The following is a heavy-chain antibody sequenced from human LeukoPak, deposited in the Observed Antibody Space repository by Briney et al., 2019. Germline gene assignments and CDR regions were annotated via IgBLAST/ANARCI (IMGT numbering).Heavy chain of an antibody. J-gene: IGHJ6*03. CDR1: GGTFSSYA. V-gene: IGHV1-69*05. CDR2: IIPIFGTA. CDR3: ARAVHYYYYMDV. Sequence: ASVKVSCKASGGTFSSYAISWVRQAPGQGLEWMGGIIPIFGTANYAQKFQGRVTMTRDMSTSTVYMELSSLRSEDTAVYYCARAVHYYYYMDVWGKGTTVTVSS.